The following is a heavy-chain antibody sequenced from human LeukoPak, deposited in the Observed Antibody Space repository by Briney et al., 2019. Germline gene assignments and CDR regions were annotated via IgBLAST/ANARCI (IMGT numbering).Heavy chain of an antibody. J-gene: IGHJ4*02. CDR2: IYTSGST. Sequence: SETLSLTCTVSGGSISSGSYYWSWIRQPAGKGLEWIGRIYTSGSTNYNPSLKSRVTISVDTSKNQFSLKLSSVTAADTAVYYCARNGGVVGASDYFDYWGQGTLVTVSS. CDR1: GGSISSGSYY. V-gene: IGHV4-61*02. D-gene: IGHD1-26*01. CDR3: ARNGGVVGASDYFDY.